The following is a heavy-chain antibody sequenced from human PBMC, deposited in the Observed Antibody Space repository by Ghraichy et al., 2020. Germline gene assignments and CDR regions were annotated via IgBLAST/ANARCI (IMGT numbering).Heavy chain of an antibody. J-gene: IGHJ5*02. V-gene: IGHV4-39*01. CDR1: GGAISSSTYY. CDR2: IYYSGST. CDR3: ARQGGSGWLFWFDP. D-gene: IGHD6-19*01. Sequence: SETLSLTCTVSGGAISSSTYYWGWIRQPPGKGLEWIGSIYYSGSTYYNPSLKSRVTISVDTSKNQFSLKLSSLTAADTAVYYCARQGGSGWLFWFDPWGQGTLVTVSS.